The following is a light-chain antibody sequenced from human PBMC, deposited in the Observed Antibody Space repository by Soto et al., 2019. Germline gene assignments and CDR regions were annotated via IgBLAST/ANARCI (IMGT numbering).Light chain of an antibody. Sequence: EIVLTQSPATLSLSPGERATLSCRASQRVSSYLAWYQQKPGQAPRLLIYDASNRATGIPARYSGSGSGTDFALTINSLEPEDFAVYYCQQRSTRYTFGQGTKQEIQ. V-gene: IGKV3-11*01. J-gene: IGKJ2*01. CDR2: DAS. CDR1: QRVSSY. CDR3: QQRSTRYT.